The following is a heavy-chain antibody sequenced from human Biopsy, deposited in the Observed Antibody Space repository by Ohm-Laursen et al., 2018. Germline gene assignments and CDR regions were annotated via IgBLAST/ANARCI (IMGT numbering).Heavy chain of an antibody. CDR3: ARVPLPGIGAAYQGRFLYGMDV. CDR2: ITQSGST. V-gene: IGHV4-34*01. D-gene: IGHD6-13*01. J-gene: IGHJ6*02. Sequence: SDTLSLTCAVYGGSFNGYFWSWIRQPPGKGLEWIGDITQSGSTNYSPSLKSRVTISEDTAKKQFSLSLRSVTAADTAVYYCARVPLPGIGAAYQGRFLYGMDVWGQGTTVSVSS. CDR1: GGSFNGYF.